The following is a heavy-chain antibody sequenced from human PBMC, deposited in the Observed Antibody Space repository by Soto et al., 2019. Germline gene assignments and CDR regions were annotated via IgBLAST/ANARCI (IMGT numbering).Heavy chain of an antibody. CDR3: ARDRSIAVADPYNWFDP. CDR2: ISAYNGNT. Sequence: ASVKVSCKASGYTFTSYGISWVRQAPGQGLEWMGWISAYNGNTDYAQKLQGRVTMTTDTSTSTAYMELRSLRSDDTAVYYCARDRSIAVADPYNWFDPWGQGTMVTV. V-gene: IGHV1-18*04. CDR1: GYTFTSYG. D-gene: IGHD6-19*01. J-gene: IGHJ5*02.